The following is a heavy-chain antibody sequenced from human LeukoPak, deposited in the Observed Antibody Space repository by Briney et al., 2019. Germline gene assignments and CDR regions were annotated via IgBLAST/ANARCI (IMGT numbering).Heavy chain of an antibody. CDR3: AKDGMATAHFDY. CDR1: GFTFSSYG. CDR2: IRYDGSNK. J-gene: IGHJ4*02. D-gene: IGHD5-24*01. V-gene: IGHV3-30*02. Sequence: GGSLRLSCAASGFTFSSYGMHWVRQAPGKGLEWVAFIRYDGSNKYYADSVKGRFTISRDNSKNTLYLQMNSLRAEDTAVYYCAKDGMATAHFDYWGQGTLVTVSS.